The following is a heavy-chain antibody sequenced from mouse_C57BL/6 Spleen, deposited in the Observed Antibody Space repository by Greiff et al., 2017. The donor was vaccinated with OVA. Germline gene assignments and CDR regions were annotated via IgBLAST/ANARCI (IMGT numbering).Heavy chain of an antibody. J-gene: IGHJ2*01. CDR3: ARHGLDYYSCFDY. CDR1: GFTFSSYG. CDR2: ISSGGSYT. Sequence: EVKLVESGGDLVKPGGSLKLSCAASGFTFSSYGMSWVRQTPDKRLEWVATISSGGSYTYYPDSVKGRFTISRDNATNTLYLQMSSLKSEDTAMYYCARHGLDYYSCFDYWGQGTTLTVSS. D-gene: IGHD2-12*01. V-gene: IGHV5-6*01.